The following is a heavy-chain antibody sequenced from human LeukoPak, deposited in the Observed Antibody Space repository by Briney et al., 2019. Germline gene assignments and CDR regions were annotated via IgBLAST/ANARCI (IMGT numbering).Heavy chain of an antibody. D-gene: IGHD4-11*01. J-gene: IGHJ6*03. CDR1: GFTFSSYS. V-gene: IGHV3-21*04. Sequence: GGSLRLSCAASGFTFSSYSMNWVRQAPGKGLEWVSSISSSSYVYYADSVKGRFTISRDNAKNSLYLQMNSLKTEDTAVYYCTRTVTTDYYYMDVWGKGTTVTVSS. CDR3: TRTVTTDYYYMDV. CDR2: ISSSSYV.